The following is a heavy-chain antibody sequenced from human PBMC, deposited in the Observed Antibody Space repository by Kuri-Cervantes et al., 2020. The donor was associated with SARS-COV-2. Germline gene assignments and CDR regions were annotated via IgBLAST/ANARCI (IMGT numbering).Heavy chain of an antibody. Sequence: GGSLRLSCAASGFTFSSYSMNWVRQAPGKGLEWVSSISSSSSYIYYADSVKGRFTISRDNAKNSLYLQMNSLRAEDTAVYYCARDTLRRGHNDAFDIWGQGIMVTVSS. D-gene: IGHD5-18*01. J-gene: IGHJ3*02. CDR2: ISSSSSYI. V-gene: IGHV3-21*01. CDR3: ARDTLRRGHNDAFDI. CDR1: GFTFSSYS.